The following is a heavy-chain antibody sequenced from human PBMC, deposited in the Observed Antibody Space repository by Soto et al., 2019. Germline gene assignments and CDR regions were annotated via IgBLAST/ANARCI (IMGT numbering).Heavy chain of an antibody. D-gene: IGHD3-10*01. CDR3: ARDLRKLWFGELLYNWFDP. Sequence: GGSLRLSCAASGFTFSSYGMHWVRQAPGKGLEWVAVIWYDGSNKYYADSVKGRFTISRDNSKNTLYLQMNSLRAEDTAVYYCARDLRKLWFGELLYNWFDPWGQGTLVTVSS. CDR1: GFTFSSYG. J-gene: IGHJ5*02. CDR2: IWYDGSNK. V-gene: IGHV3-33*01.